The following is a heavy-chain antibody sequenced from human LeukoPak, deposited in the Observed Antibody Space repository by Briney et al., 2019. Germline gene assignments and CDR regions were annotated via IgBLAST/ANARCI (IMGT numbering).Heavy chain of an antibody. CDR3: AICFRVYPYSFAY. Sequence: KVSCKASGYTFTSYGISWLRQAPGQWLEWIGWISAYNGNTNYPQKLQGRLTMTTDTSTSTAYMELRNLRSDDTAVYYCAICFRVYPYSFAYWRQGPLVTVS. CDR1: GYTFTSYG. V-gene: IGHV1-18*04. J-gene: IGHJ4*02. CDR2: ISAYNGNT. D-gene: IGHD2-8*01.